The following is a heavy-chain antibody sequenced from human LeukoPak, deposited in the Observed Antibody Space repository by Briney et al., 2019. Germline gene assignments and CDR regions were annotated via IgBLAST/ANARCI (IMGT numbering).Heavy chain of an antibody. J-gene: IGHJ4*02. Sequence: EASVKVSCKASGYTFTNYDINWVRQATGQGLAWMGWMSTSSGNPGYAQKFQGRLTMTRDTSITTVYMEMSSLRSDDTAVYYCVRVAGSIDYWGQGTLVTVSS. CDR2: MSTSSGNP. D-gene: IGHD1-26*01. V-gene: IGHV1-8*01. CDR1: GYTFTNYD. CDR3: VRVAGSIDY.